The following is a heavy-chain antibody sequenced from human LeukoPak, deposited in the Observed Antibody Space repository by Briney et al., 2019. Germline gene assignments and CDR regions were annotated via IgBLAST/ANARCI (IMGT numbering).Heavy chain of an antibody. V-gene: IGHV1-2*06. CDR2: INPNMGGT. Sequence: ASVKVSCKASGYTFTDYYMHWVRQAPGQGLEWMGRINPNMGGTNFAQKFQGRVTMTRDTSINKAYMELSRLTPDDTAVYYCARDRGAGGWECGTYWGQGTLVTASS. CDR3: ARDRGAGGWECGTY. D-gene: IGHD1-26*01. CDR1: GYTFTDYY. J-gene: IGHJ4*02.